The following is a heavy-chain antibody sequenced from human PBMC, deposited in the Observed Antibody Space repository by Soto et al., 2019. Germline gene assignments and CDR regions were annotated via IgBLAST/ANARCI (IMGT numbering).Heavy chain of an antibody. Sequence: QVQLVESGGGVVQPGTSLRLSCVGSGFTFRSYVIHWVRQAPGKGLEWVALTSYDGSNNFYGDSVKGRFTISRHNSRNTVELQMHSLRFEDTALYYCARWGTTGGLDVWGQGTLVPVSS. V-gene: IGHV3-33*05. CDR1: GFTFRSYV. J-gene: IGHJ4*02. CDR2: TSYDGSNN. CDR3: ARWGTTGGLDV. D-gene: IGHD3-16*01.